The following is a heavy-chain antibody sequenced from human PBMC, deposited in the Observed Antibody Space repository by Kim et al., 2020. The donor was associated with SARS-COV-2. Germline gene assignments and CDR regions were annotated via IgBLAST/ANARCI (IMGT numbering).Heavy chain of an antibody. CDR1: GFTFSSYG. Sequence: GGSLRLSCAASGFTFSSYGMHWVRQAPGKGLEWVAVISYDGSNKYYADSVKGRFTISRDNSKNTLYLQMNSLRAEDTAVYYCAKFGGIAAAGTGNYYGM. CDR3: AKFGGIAAAGTGNYYGM. D-gene: IGHD6-13*01. J-gene: IGHJ6*01. CDR2: ISYDGSNK. V-gene: IGHV3-30*18.